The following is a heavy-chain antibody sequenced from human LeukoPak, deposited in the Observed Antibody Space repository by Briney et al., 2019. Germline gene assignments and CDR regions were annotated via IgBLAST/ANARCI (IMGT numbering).Heavy chain of an antibody. J-gene: IGHJ4*02. V-gene: IGHV3-23*01. CDR2: IKGNGDT. Sequence: GGSLRLSCAASGFSFRDYAMSWVRQAPARGLEWVSSIKGNGDTFYADSVKGRFTLSRDDSTNTVYLQLNNLRVEDTAVYYCAKANWVSNADAVWWGQGTPVTVSS. CDR1: GFSFRDYA. D-gene: IGHD1-1*01. CDR3: AKANWVSNADAVW.